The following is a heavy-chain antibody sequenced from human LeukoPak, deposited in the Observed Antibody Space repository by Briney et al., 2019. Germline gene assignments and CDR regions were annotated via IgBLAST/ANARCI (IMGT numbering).Heavy chain of an antibody. CDR3: AKFFTGEYVRAFDI. J-gene: IGHJ3*02. CDR2: ISSSSSYI. V-gene: IGHV3-21*01. Sequence: GGSLRLSCAASGFTFSSYSMNWVRQAPGKGLEWVSSISSSSSYIYYADSVKGRFTISRDNAKNSLYLQMNSLRAEDTAVYYCAKFFTGEYVRAFDIWGQGTMVTVSS. CDR1: GFTFSSYS. D-gene: IGHD3-10*02.